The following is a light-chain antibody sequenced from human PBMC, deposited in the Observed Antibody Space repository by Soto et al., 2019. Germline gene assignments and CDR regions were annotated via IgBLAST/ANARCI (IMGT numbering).Light chain of an antibody. CDR3: QSYDSSLSGYVV. Sequence: QSVLTQPPSVSGAPGQRVTISCTGSSSNIGAGYDVHWYQQLPGTAPKLLIYGNSNRPSGVPDRFSGSKSGTSASLAITGLQGEEEDDYYGQSYDSSLSGYVVFGGGTKLTVL. J-gene: IGLJ2*01. CDR2: GNS. V-gene: IGLV1-40*01. CDR1: SSNIGAGYD.